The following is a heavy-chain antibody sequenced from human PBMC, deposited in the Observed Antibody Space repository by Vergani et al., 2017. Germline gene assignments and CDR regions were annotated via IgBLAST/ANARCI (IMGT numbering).Heavy chain of an antibody. CDR1: GFTFSSYG. J-gene: IGHJ4*02. CDR2: IWYDGSNK. D-gene: IGHD6-19*01. V-gene: IGHV3-33*01. CDR3: ARVKVGWLDHGTFDY. Sequence: QVQLVESGGGVVQPGRSLRLSCAASGFTFSSYGMHWVRQAPGKGLEWVAVIWYDGSNKYYADSVKGRFTISRDNSKNTLYLQMNSLRAEDAAVYYCARVKVGWLDHGTFDYWGQGTLVTVSS.